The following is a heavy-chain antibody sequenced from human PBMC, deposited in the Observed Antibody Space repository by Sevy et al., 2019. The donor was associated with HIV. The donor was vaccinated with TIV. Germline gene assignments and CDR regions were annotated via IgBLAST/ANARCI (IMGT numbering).Heavy chain of an antibody. CDR2: IKQDGSEK. CDR1: GFTLSSYW. J-gene: IGHJ4*02. CDR3: ARARAYYYDNSGYSFDY. V-gene: IGHV3-7*01. Sequence: GGSQRLSCAASGFTLSSYWMSWVRQAPGKGLEWVANIKQDGSEKYYVDSVKGRFTISRDNAKNSLYLQMNSLRVEDTAAYYCARARAYYYDNSGYSFDYWGQGTLVTVSS. D-gene: IGHD3-22*01.